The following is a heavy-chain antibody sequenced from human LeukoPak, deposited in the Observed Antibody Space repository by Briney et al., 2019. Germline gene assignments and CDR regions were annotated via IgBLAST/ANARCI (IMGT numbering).Heavy chain of an antibody. D-gene: IGHD2-15*01. J-gene: IGHJ5*02. Sequence: ASVKVSCKASGYTFTGYYMHWVRQAPGQGLEWMGWINPNSGGTNYARKFQGRVTMTRDTSISTAYMELSRLRSDDTAVYYCARSGDIVVVVAAMDWFDPWGQGTLVTVSS. CDR1: GYTFTGYY. V-gene: IGHV1-2*02. CDR3: ARSGDIVVVVAAMDWFDP. CDR2: INPNSGGT.